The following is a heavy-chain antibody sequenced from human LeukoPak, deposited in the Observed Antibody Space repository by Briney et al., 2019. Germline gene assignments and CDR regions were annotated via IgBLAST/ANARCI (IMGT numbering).Heavy chain of an antibody. J-gene: IGHJ4*02. CDR1: GGTFSSYA. CDR3: ASVGDSGYDFSYFDY. D-gene: IGHD5-12*01. Sequence: ASVKVSCKASGGTFSSYAFSWVRQAPGQGLEWMGRIIPILGIANYAQKFQGRVTITADKSTSTAYMELSSLRSEDTAVYYCASVGDSGYDFSYFDYWGQGTLVTVSS. V-gene: IGHV1-69*04. CDR2: IIPILGIA.